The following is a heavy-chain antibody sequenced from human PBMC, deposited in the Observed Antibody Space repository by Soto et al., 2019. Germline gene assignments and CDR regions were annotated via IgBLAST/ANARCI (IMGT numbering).Heavy chain of an antibody. V-gene: IGHV1-69*01. CDR1: GGTFSKDA. CDR2: LIPVFGSP. Sequence: QVQLVQSGAEVKKPGSSVTVSCNTSGGTFSKDAITWVRQAPGQGLEWMGLLIPVFGSPIYAQKFQGRIRITADECTSTAFMDLSSLRSEDTAVYYCTRVLGYTFEPGKARYYAMDVWGQGTTVSVSS. J-gene: IGHJ6*02. CDR3: TRVLGYTFEPGKARYYAMDV. D-gene: IGHD5-18*01.